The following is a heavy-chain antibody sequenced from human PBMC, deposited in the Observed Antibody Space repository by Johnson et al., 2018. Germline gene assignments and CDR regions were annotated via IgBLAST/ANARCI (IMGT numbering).Heavy chain of an antibody. Sequence: QVQLVQSGAEVKKPGASVKVSCKASVYTFTSYDINWVRQATGQGLEWMGWMNPNSGNTGSAQKLQGRVTMNRNTSISTAYMERSSLRSEDTAVYYCASGRFTFGGVIVMGAFDIWGQGTMVTVSS. CDR3: ASGRFTFGGVIVMGAFDI. CDR2: MNPNSGNT. CDR1: VYTFTSYD. D-gene: IGHD3-16*02. J-gene: IGHJ3*02. V-gene: IGHV1-8*01.